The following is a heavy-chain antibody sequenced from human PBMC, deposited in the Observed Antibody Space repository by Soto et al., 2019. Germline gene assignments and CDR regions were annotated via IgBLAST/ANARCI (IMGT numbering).Heavy chain of an antibody. Sequence: QVQLVQSGAEVKKPGASVKVSCKASGYTFTTYYMHWVRQAPGQGLEWMGVINPTGGSTSYAQKVQGIVTVTRDTSTSTLYMELSSLRSEDTAVYYCAREGDGYNLGPSVDFDYWGQGTLVTVSS. D-gene: IGHD5-12*01. J-gene: IGHJ4*02. CDR1: GYTFTTYY. V-gene: IGHV1-46*01. CDR3: AREGDGYNLGPSVDFDY. CDR2: INPTGGST.